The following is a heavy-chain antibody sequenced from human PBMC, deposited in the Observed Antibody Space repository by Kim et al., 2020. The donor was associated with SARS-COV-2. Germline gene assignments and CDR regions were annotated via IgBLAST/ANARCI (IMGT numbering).Heavy chain of an antibody. CDR3: ARGYPVAGTFDL. V-gene: IGHV4-34*01. CDR2: INHSGST. Sequence: SETLSLTCAVYGGSFSGYYWSWIRQPPGKGLEWVGEINHSGSTNYNPYLKSRVTISVATSTNKFSLTLSSVTAADTAAYYCARGYPVAGTFDLWGQGTL. J-gene: IGHJ5*02. CDR1: GGSFSGYY. D-gene: IGHD6-19*01.